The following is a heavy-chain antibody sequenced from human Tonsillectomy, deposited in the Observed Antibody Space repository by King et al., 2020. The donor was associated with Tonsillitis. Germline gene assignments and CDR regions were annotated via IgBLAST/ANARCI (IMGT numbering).Heavy chain of an antibody. D-gene: IGHD1-26*01. CDR2: IIPILGIA. CDR1: GGTFSSYA. Sequence: QLVQSGAEVKKPGSSVKVSCKASGGTFSSYAISWVRQAPGQGLEWMGRIIPILGIANYAQKFQGRVTITADKSTSTAYMELSSLRAEDTAVYYCARGDDGSYALWGPDYWGQGTLVTVSS. CDR3: ARGDDGSYALWGPDY. V-gene: IGHV1-69*04. J-gene: IGHJ4*02.